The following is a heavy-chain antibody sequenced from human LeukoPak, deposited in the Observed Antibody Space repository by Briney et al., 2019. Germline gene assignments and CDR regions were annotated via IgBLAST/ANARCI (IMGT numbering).Heavy chain of an antibody. CDR3: AREGGSYYFDY. D-gene: IGHD1-26*01. CDR2: IYYSGST. V-gene: IGHV4-30-4*08. CDR1: GGSISSGDYY. Sequence: TLSLTCTVSGGSISSGDYYWSWIRQPPGKGLEWIGYIYYSGSTYYNPSLKSRVTISVDTSKNQFSLKLSSVTAADTAVYYCAREGGSYYFDYWGQGTLVTVSS. J-gene: IGHJ4*02.